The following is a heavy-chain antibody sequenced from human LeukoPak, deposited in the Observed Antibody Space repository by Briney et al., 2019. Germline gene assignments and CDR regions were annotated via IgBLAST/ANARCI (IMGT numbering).Heavy chain of an antibody. Sequence: GESLKISCKGSGYSFTSYWIGWVRQMPGKGLEWMGIIYPGDSDTRYSPSFQGQATISADKSISTAYLQWSGLKASDTAMYYCARRYYDFWSGYYIDYWGQGTLVTVSS. J-gene: IGHJ4*02. V-gene: IGHV5-51*01. CDR1: GYSFTSYW. CDR3: ARRYYDFWSGYYIDY. D-gene: IGHD3-3*01. CDR2: IYPGDSDT.